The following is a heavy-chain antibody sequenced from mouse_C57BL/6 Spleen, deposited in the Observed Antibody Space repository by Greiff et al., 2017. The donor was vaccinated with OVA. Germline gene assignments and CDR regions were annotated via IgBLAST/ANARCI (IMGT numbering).Heavy chain of an antibody. Sequence: QVQLQQSGAELVKPGASVKLSCKASGYTFTSYWMHWVKQRPGQGLEWIGMIHPNSGSTNYNEKFKSKATLTVDKSSSTAYMQLSSLTSEDSAVYYCARSGEGSMDYWGQGTSVTVSS. CDR2: IHPNSGST. CDR1: GYTFTSYW. CDR3: ARSGEGSMDY. J-gene: IGHJ4*01. V-gene: IGHV1-64*01. D-gene: IGHD3-1*01.